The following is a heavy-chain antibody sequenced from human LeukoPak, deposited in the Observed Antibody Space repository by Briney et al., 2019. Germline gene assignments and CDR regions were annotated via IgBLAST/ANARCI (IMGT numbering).Heavy chain of an antibody. CDR1: GGSISSSY. J-gene: IGHJ4*02. CDR2: INYSGGT. CDR3: ARVNINNWHSCDY. D-gene: IGHD1-1*01. V-gene: IGHV4-59*12. Sequence: PSETLSLTCTVSGGSISSSYWSWIRQPPGKGLEWIGYINYSGGTNYNPSLKSRVTISVDKSRNHFSLNLSSVTAADTAVYYCARVNINNWHSCDYWGQGTLVTVSS.